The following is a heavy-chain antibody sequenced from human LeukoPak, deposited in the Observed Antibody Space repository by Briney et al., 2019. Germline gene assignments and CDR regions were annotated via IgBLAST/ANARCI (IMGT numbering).Heavy chain of an antibody. Sequence: SETLSLTCTVSGGSISSYYWSWIRQPPGKGLEWIGYIYYSGSANYNPSLKSRVTISVDTSKNQFSLKLSSVTAADTAVYYCARAQFYYYGMDVWGQGTTVTVSS. CDR2: IYYSGSA. CDR1: GGSISSYY. V-gene: IGHV4-59*01. CDR3: ARAQFYYYGMDV. D-gene: IGHD5-24*01. J-gene: IGHJ6*02.